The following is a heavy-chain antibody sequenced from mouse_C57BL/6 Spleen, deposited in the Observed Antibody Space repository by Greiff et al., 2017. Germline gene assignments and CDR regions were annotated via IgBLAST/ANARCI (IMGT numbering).Heavy chain of an antibody. CDR3: ARFADYYAMDY. J-gene: IGHJ4*01. Sequence: EVQLQQSGPELVKPGASVKISCKASGYTFTDYYMNWVKQSHGKSLEWIGDINPNNGGTSYNQKFKGKATLTVDKSSSTAYMELRSRTSEDSAVYYCARFADYYAMDYWGQGTSVTVSS. CDR2: INPNNGGT. CDR1: GYTFTDYY. V-gene: IGHV1-26*01.